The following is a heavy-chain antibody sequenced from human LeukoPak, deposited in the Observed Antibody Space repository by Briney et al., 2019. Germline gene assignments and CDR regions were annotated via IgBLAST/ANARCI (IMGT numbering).Heavy chain of an antibody. CDR2: IYHSGST. Sequence: SETLSLTCAVSGGSISSGNWWSWVRQPPGKGLEWIGEIYHSGSTNYNPSLKSRVTISVDKSKNQFSLRLNSVTAADTAVYYCARYFDWPWAFDIWGQGTMVTVSS. CDR1: GGSISSGNW. J-gene: IGHJ3*02. D-gene: IGHD3-9*01. V-gene: IGHV4-4*02. CDR3: ARYFDWPWAFDI.